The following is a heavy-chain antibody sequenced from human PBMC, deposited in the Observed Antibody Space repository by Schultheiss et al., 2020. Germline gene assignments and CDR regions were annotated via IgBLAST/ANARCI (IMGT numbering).Heavy chain of an antibody. J-gene: IGHJ4*02. D-gene: IGHD6-19*01. CDR2: ISYDGSNK. V-gene: IGHV3-30-3*01. Sequence: LSLTCAASGFTFSSYAMHWVRQAPGKGLEWVAVISYDGSNKYYADSVKGRFTISRDNSKNTLYLQMNSLRAEDTAVYYCARGTAGWLAWWGQGTLVTVSS. CDR1: GFTFSSYA. CDR3: ARGTAGWLAW.